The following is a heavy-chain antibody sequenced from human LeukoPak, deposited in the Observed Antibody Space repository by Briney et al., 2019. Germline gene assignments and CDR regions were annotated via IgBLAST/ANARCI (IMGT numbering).Heavy chain of an antibody. CDR3: ARGIAAAGSY. CDR1: GFTLRRYW. V-gene: IGHV3-7*03. CDR2: IRQDGSDK. J-gene: IGHJ4*02. Sequence: GGSLRLSCVASGFTLRRYWVTWVRQAPGKGLEWVANIRQDGSDKYYMDSVKGRFTISRDNAKNSVYLQMNGLRVEDTAVYYCARGIAAAGSYWGQGTLVTVSS. D-gene: IGHD6-13*01.